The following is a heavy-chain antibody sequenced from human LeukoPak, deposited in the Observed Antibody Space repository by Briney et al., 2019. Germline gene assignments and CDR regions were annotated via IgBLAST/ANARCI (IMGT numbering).Heavy chain of an antibody. CDR2: ISSSSSYI. J-gene: IGHJ4*02. D-gene: IGHD3-22*01. Sequence: GGSLRLSCAASGFTFSNYWMSWVRQAPGKGLEWVSSISSSSSYIYYADSVKGRFTIFRDNAKNSLYLQMNSLRAEDTAVYYCARDTIPTYYYDSSGYSPFDYWGQGTLVTVSS. CDR1: GFTFSNYW. V-gene: IGHV3-21*01. CDR3: ARDTIPTYYYDSSGYSPFDY.